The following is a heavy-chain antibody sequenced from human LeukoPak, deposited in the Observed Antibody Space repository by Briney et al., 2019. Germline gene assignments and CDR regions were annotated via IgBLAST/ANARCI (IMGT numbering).Heavy chain of an antibody. Sequence: GGSLRLSCAASGFTFSSYAMSWVRQAPGKGLEWVSGISGSGGSTYYADSVKGRFTISRDNSKNTLYLQMNSLRAEDTAVYYCAKRGYSYGRIRWGQGTLVTVSS. CDR3: AKRGYSYGRIR. CDR1: GFTFSSYA. J-gene: IGHJ4*02. D-gene: IGHD5-18*01. CDR2: ISGSGGST. V-gene: IGHV3-23*01.